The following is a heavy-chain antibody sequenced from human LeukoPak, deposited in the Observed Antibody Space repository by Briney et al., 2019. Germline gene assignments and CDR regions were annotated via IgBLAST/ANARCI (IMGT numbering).Heavy chain of an antibody. CDR3: ALSYHYYYMDA. CDR1: GFTFSSYW. CDR2: INTDGSST. Sequence: GGSLRLSCAASGFTFSSYWMHWVRQAPGKGLVWVSRINTDGSSTSYADSVKGRFTISRDNAKNTLYLQMNSLRAEDTAAYYCALSYHYYYMDAWGKGTTVTVSS. J-gene: IGHJ6*03. V-gene: IGHV3-74*01.